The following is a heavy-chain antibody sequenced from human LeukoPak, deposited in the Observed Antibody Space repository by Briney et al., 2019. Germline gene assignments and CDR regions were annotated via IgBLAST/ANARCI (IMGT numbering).Heavy chain of an antibody. CDR1: GFTFSSYW. CDR2: IKPDGSAK. Sequence: GESLRLSCEGSGFTFSSYWINWVRQAPGKGLDWVATIKPDGSAKYYADSVKDRFTISRDNAKNSLYLQMNSLRVEDTAMYYCARNILTSDGLWGQGTLVTVSS. J-gene: IGHJ4*02. V-gene: IGHV3-7*01. D-gene: IGHD2-8*01. CDR3: ARNILTSDGL.